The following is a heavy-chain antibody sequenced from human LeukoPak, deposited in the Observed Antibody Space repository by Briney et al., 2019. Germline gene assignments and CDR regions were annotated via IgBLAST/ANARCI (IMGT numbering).Heavy chain of an antibody. J-gene: IGHJ4*02. V-gene: IGHV5-51*01. D-gene: IGHD6-19*01. CDR3: MGIAVAGTAFDY. CDR1: GYSFTSYW. CDR2: IYPGDSDT. Sequence: VESLKIYCKCSGYSFTSYWIGWVRQMPGKGMEWMGIIYPGDSDTRYSPSFQGQVTISADKSISTAYLQWSSLKASDTAMYYCMGIAVAGTAFDYWGQGTLVTVSS.